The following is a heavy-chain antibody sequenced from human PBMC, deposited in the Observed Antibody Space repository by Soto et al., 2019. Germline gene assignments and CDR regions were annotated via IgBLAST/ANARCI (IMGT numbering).Heavy chain of an antibody. CDR1: GGSISSGGYS. J-gene: IGHJ4*02. Sequence: PSETLSLTCVVSGGSISSGGYSWSWIRQPPGKGLEWIGEAHHSGRTNYNPSLKSRVTISVDKSKNHFSLKLSSVTAADTAVYYCARSEATGLDHWGQGTLVTVSS. D-gene: IGHD1-26*01. V-gene: IGHV4-30-2*01. CDR3: ARSEATGLDH. CDR2: AHHSGRT.